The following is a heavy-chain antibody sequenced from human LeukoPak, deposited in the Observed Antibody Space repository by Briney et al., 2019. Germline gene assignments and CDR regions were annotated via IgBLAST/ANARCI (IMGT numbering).Heavy chain of an antibody. V-gene: IGHV3-23*01. CDR1: GFSFSNYA. CDR3: AKDDYSNYPYYYYGMDV. CDR2: ISGSGGST. J-gene: IGHJ6*02. D-gene: IGHD4-11*01. Sequence: PGGSLRLSCAASGFSFSNYAMSWVRQAPGKGLVWVSSISGSGGSTYYADSVKGRFTISRDNSKNTLYLQMNSLRAEDTAVYYCAKDDYSNYPYYYYGMDVWGQGTTVTVSS.